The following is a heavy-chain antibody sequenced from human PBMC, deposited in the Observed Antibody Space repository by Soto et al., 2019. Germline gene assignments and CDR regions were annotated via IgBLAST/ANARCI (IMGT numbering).Heavy chain of an antibody. CDR3: ARDGIAVAGTSSWFDP. CDR1: GFTFSSYA. J-gene: IGHJ5*02. V-gene: IGHV3-30-3*01. CDR2: ISYDGSNK. Sequence: LRLSCAASGFTFSSYAMHWVRQAPGKGLEWVAVISYDGSNKYYADSVKGRFTISRDNSKNTLYLQMNSLRAEDTAVYYCARDGIAVAGTSSWFDPWGQGTLVTVSS. D-gene: IGHD6-19*01.